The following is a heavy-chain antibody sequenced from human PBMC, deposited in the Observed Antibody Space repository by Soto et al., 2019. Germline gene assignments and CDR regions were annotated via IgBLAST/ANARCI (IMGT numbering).Heavy chain of an antibody. CDR3: ARTLYGDNVDY. CDR1: GYTFTRYD. J-gene: IGHJ4*02. V-gene: IGHV1-8*01. CDR2: MNPNSGNT. D-gene: IGHD4-17*01. Sequence: QVQLVQSGAEVKKPGASVKVSCKASGYTFTRYDINWVRQATGQGREWMGWMNPNSGNTGYAQKFQGRATMTRNTSTSTASMELRSLRSEDTAVSYCARTLYGDNVDYWGQGTLVTVSS.